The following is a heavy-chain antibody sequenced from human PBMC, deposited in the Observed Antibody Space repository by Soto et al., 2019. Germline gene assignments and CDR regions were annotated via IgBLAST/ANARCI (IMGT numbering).Heavy chain of an antibody. Sequence: ASVKVSCKASGYIFTDYYMHWVRQAPGQGLECIGWIYPKSGGTNYAQRFQDWVTLTTXTXXSXXXMXLXXLKTDDTAVYYCVRENWYYDNWGQGTQVTISS. CDR1: GYIFTDYY. V-gene: IGHV1-2*04. D-gene: IGHD1-1*01. CDR3: VRENWYYDN. CDR2: IYPKSGGT. J-gene: IGHJ4*02.